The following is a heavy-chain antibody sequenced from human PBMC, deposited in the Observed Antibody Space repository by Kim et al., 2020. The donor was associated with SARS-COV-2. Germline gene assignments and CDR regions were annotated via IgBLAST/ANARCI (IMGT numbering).Heavy chain of an antibody. J-gene: IGHJ6*02. D-gene: IGHD3-10*01. Sequence: QKFQGRVTITRDTSASTAYMELRSLRSEDTAVYYCARGGVRGVSTSGMDVWGQGTTVTVSS. CDR3: ARGGVRGVSTSGMDV. V-gene: IGHV1-3*01.